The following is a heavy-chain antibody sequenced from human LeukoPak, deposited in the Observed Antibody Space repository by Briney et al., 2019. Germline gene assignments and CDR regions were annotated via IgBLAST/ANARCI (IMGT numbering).Heavy chain of an antibody. CDR1: GGSFSGYY. CDR3: ARDLNYDSSGYPFDP. V-gene: IGHV4-34*01. D-gene: IGHD3-22*01. CDR2: INHSGST. Sequence: SETLSLTCAVYGGSFSGYYWSWIRQPPGKGLEWIGEINHSGSTNYNPSLKSRVTISVDTSKNQFSLKLSSVTAADTAVYYCARDLNYDSSGYPFDPWGQGTLVTVSS. J-gene: IGHJ5*02.